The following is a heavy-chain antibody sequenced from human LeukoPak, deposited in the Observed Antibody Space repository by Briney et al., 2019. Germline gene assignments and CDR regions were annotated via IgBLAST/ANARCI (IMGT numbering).Heavy chain of an antibody. Sequence: PSETLSLTCTVSGYSISNDYYWGWIRQPPGKGLEWVGSIYHRGSTYYNPSLRSRVTISLDRSKKKFSLKLTSVTAADTAVYFCARGAEYYAIWRGYAGYSDYWGQGISVTVSS. D-gene: IGHD3-3*01. CDR1: GYSISNDYY. CDR2: IYHRGST. J-gene: IGHJ4*02. V-gene: IGHV4-38-2*02. CDR3: ARGAEYYAIWRGYAGYSDY.